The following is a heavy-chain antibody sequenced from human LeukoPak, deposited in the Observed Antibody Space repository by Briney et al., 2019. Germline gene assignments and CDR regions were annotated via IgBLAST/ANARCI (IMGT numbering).Heavy chain of an antibody. CDR1: GYTFTSYD. Sequence: ASVKVSCKASGYTFTSYDINWVRQATGQGLEWMGWMNPNSGNTGYAQKFQGRVTMTRNTSISTAYMELSSLRSEDTAVYYCAREAPYGSGWSSYYYYGMDVWGQGTTVTVPS. V-gene: IGHV1-8*01. J-gene: IGHJ6*02. CDR3: AREAPYGSGWSSYYYYGMDV. D-gene: IGHD6-19*01. CDR2: MNPNSGNT.